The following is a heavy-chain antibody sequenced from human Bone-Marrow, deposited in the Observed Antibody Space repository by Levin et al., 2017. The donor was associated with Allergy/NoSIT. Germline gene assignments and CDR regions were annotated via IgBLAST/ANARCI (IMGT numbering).Heavy chain of an antibody. CDR2: IYNSGEL. Sequence: SSETLSLTCTVSGDSINSGHYYWGWIRQPPGTGLEWIGSIYNSGELSYNPSLKSRVTISVDTSKSQYSLKLNSVTAADTAVYYCASHFRSFSVVLEPATSREDDYWGQGILVTVSS. CDR1: GDSINSGHYY. J-gene: IGHJ4*02. CDR3: ASHFRSFSVVLEPATSREDDY. D-gene: IGHD2-15*01. V-gene: IGHV4-39*01.